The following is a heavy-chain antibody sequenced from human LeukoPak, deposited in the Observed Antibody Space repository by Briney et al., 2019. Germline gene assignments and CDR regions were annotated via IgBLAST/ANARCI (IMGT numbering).Heavy chain of an antibody. CDR2: INSDGSTT. Sequence: HPGGSLRLSCAASGFTFSNYWMHWVRQAPGKGLVWVSRINSDGSTTNYADSVKGRFTISRDNAKNTLFLQMNSLRAENTAVYYCARDDLDLWFGELRVYWGQGTLVTVSS. CDR1: GFTFSNYW. J-gene: IGHJ4*02. CDR3: ARDDLDLWFGELRVY. V-gene: IGHV3-74*01. D-gene: IGHD3-10*01.